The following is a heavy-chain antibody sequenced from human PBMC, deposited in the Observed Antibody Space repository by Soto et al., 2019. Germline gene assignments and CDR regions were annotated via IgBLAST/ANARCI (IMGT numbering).Heavy chain of an antibody. Sequence: PSETLSLTCTVSGGSISSGGYYWSWIRQHPGKGLEWIGYIYYSGSTYYNPSLKSRVTISVDTSKNQFSLKLSSVTAADTAVYYCARDTIVVVPAVSYGMDVWGQGTTVTVSS. D-gene: IGHD2-2*01. CDR1: GGSISSGGYY. V-gene: IGHV4-31*03. J-gene: IGHJ6*02. CDR3: ARDTIVVVPAVSYGMDV. CDR2: IYYSGST.